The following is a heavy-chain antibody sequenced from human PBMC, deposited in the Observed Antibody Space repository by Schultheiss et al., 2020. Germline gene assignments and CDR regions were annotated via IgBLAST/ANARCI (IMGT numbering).Heavy chain of an antibody. J-gene: IGHJ6*02. CDR2: ISSSSSYI. CDR1: GFTFSSYS. CDR3: ARDEDLGIVVVPAARPGYYYCGMDV. D-gene: IGHD2-2*01. V-gene: IGHV3-21*01. Sequence: GGSLRLSCAASGFTFSSYSMNWVRQAPGKGLEWVSSISSSSSYIYYADSVKGRFTISRDNAKNSLYLQMNSLRAEDTAVYYCARDEDLGIVVVPAARPGYYYCGMDVWGQGTTVTVSS.